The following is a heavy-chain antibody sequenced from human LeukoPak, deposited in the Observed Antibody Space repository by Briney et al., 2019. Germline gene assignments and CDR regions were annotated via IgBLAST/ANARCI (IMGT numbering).Heavy chain of an antibody. V-gene: IGHV4-59*01. CDR2: IYYSGST. CDR1: GGSISSYY. J-gene: IGHJ3*02. Sequence: SETLSLTCTVSGGSISSYYWSWIRQPPGKELEWIGYIYYSGSTNYNPSLKSRVTISVDTSKNQFSLKLSSVTAADTAVYYCARNKYYYDSSGYYLDAFDIWGQGTMVTVSS. CDR3: ARNKYYYDSSGYYLDAFDI. D-gene: IGHD3-22*01.